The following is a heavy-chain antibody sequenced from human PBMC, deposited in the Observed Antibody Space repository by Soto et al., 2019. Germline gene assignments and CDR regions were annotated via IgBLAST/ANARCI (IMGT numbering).Heavy chain of an antibody. J-gene: IGHJ4*02. CDR1: GFSVTNNY. CDR2: IDIGGNT. CDR3: ARGRGSTGYLGREHYCDY. Sequence: EVQVVASGGGLVQPGGSLRLSCAASGFSVTNNYMNWVRQAPGKGLEWVSIIDIGGNTYYADSVKDRFAISRDNARNTLYRHMDSLRAEVTAVYYCARGRGSTGYLGREHYCDYWGQGTLVTVSP. D-gene: IGHD2-2*01. V-gene: IGHV3-66*01.